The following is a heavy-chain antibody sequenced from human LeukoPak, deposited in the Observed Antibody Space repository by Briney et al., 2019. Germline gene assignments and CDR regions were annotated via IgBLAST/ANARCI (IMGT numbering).Heavy chain of an antibody. CDR3: ARADLEWYLDL. CDR1: GFIFSTYW. J-gene: IGHJ2*01. CDR2: IRQDGGQS. Sequence: GGSLRLSCAASGFIFSTYWMSWVRQAPGLGLEWVGKIRQDGGQSFYVDSVKGRFTISRDNAKNSLYLQLNNLRAEDTAVYYCARADLEWYLDLWGRGTLVTVSS. V-gene: IGHV3-7*01.